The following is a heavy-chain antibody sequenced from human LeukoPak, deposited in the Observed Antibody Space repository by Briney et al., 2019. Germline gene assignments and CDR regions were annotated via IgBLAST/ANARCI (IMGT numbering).Heavy chain of an antibody. CDR3: ARSRVENFMITFGGVIA. Sequence: GGSLRLSCAASGFTFSSYAISWVRQAPGQGLEWMGGIIPIFGTANYAQKFQGRVTITADESTSTAYMELSSLRSEDTAVYYCARSRVENFMITFGGVIAWGQGTLVTVSS. CDR1: GFTFSSYA. CDR2: IIPIFGTA. J-gene: IGHJ5*02. V-gene: IGHV1-69*01. D-gene: IGHD3-16*02.